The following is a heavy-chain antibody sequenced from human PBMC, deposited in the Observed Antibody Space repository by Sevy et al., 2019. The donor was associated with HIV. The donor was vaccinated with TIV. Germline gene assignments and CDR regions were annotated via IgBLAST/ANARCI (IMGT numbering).Heavy chain of an antibody. D-gene: IGHD2-2*01. Sequence: GGSLRLSCAASGFTFSNFGMSWVRQAPGKGLEWVSTISGSGGTTYYADSVKGRFTISRDNSKKTLYLQMNSLRAEDTALYYCAKGDTSCQYYHYGMAVWGQGTAVTGSS. J-gene: IGHJ6*02. CDR2: ISGSGGTT. CDR3: AKGDTSCQYYHYGMAV. V-gene: IGHV3-23*01. CDR1: GFTFSNFG.